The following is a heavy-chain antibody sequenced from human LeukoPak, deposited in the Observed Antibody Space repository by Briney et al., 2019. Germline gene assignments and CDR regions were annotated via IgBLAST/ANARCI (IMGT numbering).Heavy chain of an antibody. D-gene: IGHD6-19*01. J-gene: IGHJ4*02. Sequence: PSETLSLTCAVYGGSFSGYYWSWIRQPPGKGLEWIGEINHSGSTNYNPSLKSRVTISVDTSKNQFSLKLSSVTAADTAVYYCARGRRKPVAGFDYWGQGTLVTVSS. CDR3: ARGRRKPVAGFDY. V-gene: IGHV4-34*01. CDR2: INHSGST. CDR1: GGSFSGYY.